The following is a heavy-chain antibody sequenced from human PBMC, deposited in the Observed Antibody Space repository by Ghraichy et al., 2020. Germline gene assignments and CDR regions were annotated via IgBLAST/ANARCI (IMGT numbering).Heavy chain of an antibody. V-gene: IGHV3-13*01. D-gene: IGHD1-14*01. CDR1: GFTFNRYD. CDR3: TRSGQSYFHGLDV. Sequence: LTCAASGFTFNRYDMHWVRQATGKGLEWVSAIGTAGDTHYTDSVQGRFTISREDVKNTFYLQMNSLRAGDTAVYYCTRSGQSYFHGLDVWGQGTTVIVSS. J-gene: IGHJ6*02. CDR2: IGTAGDT.